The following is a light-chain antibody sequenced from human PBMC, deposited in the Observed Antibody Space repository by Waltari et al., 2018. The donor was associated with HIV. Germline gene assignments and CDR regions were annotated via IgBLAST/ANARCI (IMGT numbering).Light chain of an antibody. Sequence: DIQMTQSPSTLSASVGDRVTSTCRASQSISASLAWYQPKPGKAPTLLIHKASSLQSGVPSRFSGSGSGTEFTLTISSLQPDDFATYYCQQYNSYSTFGPGTKLEIK. J-gene: IGKJ2*01. CDR1: QSISAS. CDR2: KAS. V-gene: IGKV1-5*03. CDR3: QQYNSYST.